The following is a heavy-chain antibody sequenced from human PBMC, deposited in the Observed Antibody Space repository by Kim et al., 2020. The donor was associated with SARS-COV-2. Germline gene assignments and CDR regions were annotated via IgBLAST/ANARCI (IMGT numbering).Heavy chain of an antibody. J-gene: IGHJ6*02. D-gene: IGHD7-27*01. Sequence: GGSLRLSCAASGFTFSSYSMNWVRQAPGKGLEWVSYISSSSSTIYYADSVKGRFTISRDNAKNSLYLQMNSLRDEDTAVYYCAREVSWGKYYYYYYGMDVCGQGTTVTVSS. CDR3: AREVSWGKYYYYYYGMDV. CDR2: ISSSSSTI. CDR1: GFTFSSYS. V-gene: IGHV3-48*02.